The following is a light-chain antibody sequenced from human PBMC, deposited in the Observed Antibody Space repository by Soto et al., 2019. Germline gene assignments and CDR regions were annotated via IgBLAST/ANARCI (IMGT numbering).Light chain of an antibody. CDR1: QSVSSN. J-gene: IGKJ1*01. CDR3: QQYNNWPPVT. CDR2: GAS. V-gene: IGKV3-15*01. Sequence: IVKTQSPATLTMSPGERANLSCRASQSVSSNLAWYQQKPGQAPRLLIYGASTRATGIPARFSGSGSGTEFTLTISSLQSEDFAVYYCQQYNNWPPVTFGQGTEVDIK.